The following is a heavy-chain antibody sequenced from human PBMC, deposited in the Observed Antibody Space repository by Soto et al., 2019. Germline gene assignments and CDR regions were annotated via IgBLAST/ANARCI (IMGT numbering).Heavy chain of an antibody. CDR1: GFTFDDYA. Sequence: GGSLRLSCAASGFTFDDYAMHWVRQAPGKGLEWVSGISWNSGSIGYADSVKGRFTISRDNAKNSLYLQMNSLRAEDTALYYCAKDYTNGVPYYYYMDVWGKGTTVTVSS. D-gene: IGHD2-8*01. CDR3: AKDYTNGVPYYYYMDV. V-gene: IGHV3-9*01. J-gene: IGHJ6*03. CDR2: ISWNSGSI.